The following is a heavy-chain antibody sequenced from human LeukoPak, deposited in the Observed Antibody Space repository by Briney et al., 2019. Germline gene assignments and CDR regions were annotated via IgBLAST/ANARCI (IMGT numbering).Heavy chain of an antibody. D-gene: IGHD6-13*01. V-gene: IGHV6-1*01. CDR1: GDSLSSNSAT. CDR2: TYYRSKRYN. Sequence: SQTLSLTCAISGDSLSSNSATWTWIRPPPSRGLEWLGRTYYRSKRYNDYALSVKSRITINPDTSKNHFSLQLNSVTPEDTAVYYCARGSSSNGWSFDYWGQGTLVTVSS. CDR3: ARGSSSNGWSFDY. J-gene: IGHJ4*02.